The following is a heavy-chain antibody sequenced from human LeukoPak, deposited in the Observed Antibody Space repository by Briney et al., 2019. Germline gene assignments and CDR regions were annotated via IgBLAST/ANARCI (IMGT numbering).Heavy chain of an antibody. V-gene: IGHV3-48*02. CDR2: ISGSSDAI. D-gene: IGHD3-10*01. Sequence: PGGSLRLSCAASGFTFNYAWMSWVRQVPGKGLEWVSYISGSSDAIYYADSVKGRFTISRDNAKNSLYLQMNSLRDEDTAVYYCARYFGDPQGMDVWGQGTTVTVSS. J-gene: IGHJ6*02. CDR1: GFTFNYAW. CDR3: ARYFGDPQGMDV.